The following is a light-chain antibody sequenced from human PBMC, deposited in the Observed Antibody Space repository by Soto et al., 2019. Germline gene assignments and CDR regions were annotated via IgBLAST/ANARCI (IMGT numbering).Light chain of an antibody. CDR2: EVS. CDR3: SSYSGSNNLGV. Sequence: QSALTQPPSASGSPGQSVTISCTGTSSDVGGYNYVSWYQQHPGKAPKLMISEVSKRPSGVPARFSGSKSGNTASLTVSGLQAEDEADYYCSSYSGSNNLGVFGTGTKVTLL. V-gene: IGLV2-8*01. J-gene: IGLJ1*01. CDR1: SSDVGGYNY.